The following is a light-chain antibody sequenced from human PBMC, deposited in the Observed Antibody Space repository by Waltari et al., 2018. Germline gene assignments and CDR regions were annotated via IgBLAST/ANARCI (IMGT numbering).Light chain of an antibody. Sequence: QSALTQPASVSGSPGQSISVPCTGTCSDVGSYNLVSRYQHHPPKAPKLMIYEVSKRPSGVSNRFSGSKSGNTASLTISGLQPEDEADYYCCSYAGANTYVFGSGTKVTVL. J-gene: IGLJ1*01. CDR2: EVS. V-gene: IGLV2-23*02. CDR3: CSYAGANTYV. CDR1: CSDVGSYNL.